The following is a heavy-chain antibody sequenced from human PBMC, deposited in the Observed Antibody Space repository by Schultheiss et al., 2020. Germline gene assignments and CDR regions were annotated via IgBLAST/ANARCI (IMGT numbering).Heavy chain of an antibody. CDR2: INSDGSST. V-gene: IGHV3-74*01. CDR1: GFTFSSYW. J-gene: IGHJ4*02. Sequence: GESLKISCAASGFTFSSYWMHWVRQAPGKGLVWVSRINSDGSSTSYADSVKGRFTISRDNAKNTLYLQMNSLRAEDTAVYYCARGERGSLDYWGQGTLVTVSS. D-gene: IGHD3-16*01. CDR3: ARGERGSLDY.